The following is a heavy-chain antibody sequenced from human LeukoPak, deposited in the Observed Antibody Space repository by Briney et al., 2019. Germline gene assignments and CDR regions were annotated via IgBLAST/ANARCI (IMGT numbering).Heavy chain of an antibody. J-gene: IGHJ4*02. Sequence: SETLSLTCAVYGGSFSGYYWSWIRQPPGKGLEWIGEINHRGSTNYNPSLKSRVTISVDTSKNQFSLKLSSVTAADTAVYYCARHRRNYYSYWGQGTLVTVSS. CDR1: GGSFSGYY. D-gene: IGHD3-10*01. CDR3: ARHRRNYYSY. CDR2: INHRGST. V-gene: IGHV4-34*01.